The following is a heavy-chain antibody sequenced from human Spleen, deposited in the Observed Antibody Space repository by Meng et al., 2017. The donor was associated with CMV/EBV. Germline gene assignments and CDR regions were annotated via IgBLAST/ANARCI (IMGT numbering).Heavy chain of an antibody. D-gene: IGHD4-23*01. CDR3: ARLADYGGSPFIYFDL. V-gene: IGHV3-23*01. CDR1: GVTFSSYA. Sequence: GVTFSSYAMGWVRQAPEKGLEWVSSITTSGGDTYYADSVRGRFTMSRDNSKSTLYLQMNSLRAEDTAVYYCARLADYGGSPFIYFDLWGRGTLVTVSS. J-gene: IGHJ2*01. CDR2: ITTSGGDT.